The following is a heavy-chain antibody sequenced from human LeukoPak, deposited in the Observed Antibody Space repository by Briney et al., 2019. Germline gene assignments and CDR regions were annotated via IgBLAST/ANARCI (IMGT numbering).Heavy chain of an antibody. D-gene: IGHD6-19*01. V-gene: IGHV4-59*08. CDR2: IHYSGST. J-gene: IGHJ3*02. CDR1: VDSISSYY. Sequence: PSETLSLTCTVSVDSISSYYWSWIRQPPGKGLEWIGSIHYSGSTKYNPSLRSRVTISLGTSNNQFSPKLSSVTAADTAVYYCARGKYSSGWSDSFDIWGQGTMVTVSS. CDR3: ARGKYSSGWSDSFDI.